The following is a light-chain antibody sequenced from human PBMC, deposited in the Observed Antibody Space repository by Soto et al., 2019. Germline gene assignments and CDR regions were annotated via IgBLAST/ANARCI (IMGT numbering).Light chain of an antibody. CDR2: EGS. CDR3: CSYAHRSPFVV. Sequence: QSALTQPASVSGSPGQSITISCTGTSHDVGSYNLVSWYQQYPGTAPRLIIYEGSKRPSGVSNRFSGSKSGNTASLTISGLQTEDEADYYCCSYAHRSPFVVFGGGTKLTVL. CDR1: SHDVGSYNL. J-gene: IGLJ2*01. V-gene: IGLV2-23*03.